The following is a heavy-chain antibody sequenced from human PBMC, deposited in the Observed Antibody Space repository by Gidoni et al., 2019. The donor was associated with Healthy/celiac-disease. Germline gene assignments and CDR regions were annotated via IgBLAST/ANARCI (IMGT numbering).Heavy chain of an antibody. Sequence: QVQLQQWGAGLLKPSETLSLTCAVYGGSFSGYYWSWIRQPPGKGLEWIGEINHSGSTNYNPSLKSRVTISVDTSKNQFSLKLSSVTAADTAVYYCARGKAMYNWNYVAAFDIWGQGTMVTVSS. CDR1: GGSFSGYY. CDR2: INHSGST. D-gene: IGHD1-7*01. V-gene: IGHV4-34*01. CDR3: ARGKAMYNWNYVAAFDI. J-gene: IGHJ3*02.